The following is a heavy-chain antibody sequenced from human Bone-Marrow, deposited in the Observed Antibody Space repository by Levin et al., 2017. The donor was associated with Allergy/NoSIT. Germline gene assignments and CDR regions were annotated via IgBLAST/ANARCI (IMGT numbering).Heavy chain of an antibody. CDR2: LSDDGGGT. J-gene: IGHJ4*02. D-gene: IGHD1-1*01. Sequence: ESLKISCSVSGFSFSDSNMHWVRQAPGKGLEYVSRLSDDGGGTYYADSVKGRFTISSDTSKNTLYLQMSSLRGEDTAVYYCVKDRSGQTGMDYWGQGTLVTVSS. V-gene: IGHV3-64D*06. CDR1: GFSFSDSN. CDR3: VKDRSGQTGMDY.